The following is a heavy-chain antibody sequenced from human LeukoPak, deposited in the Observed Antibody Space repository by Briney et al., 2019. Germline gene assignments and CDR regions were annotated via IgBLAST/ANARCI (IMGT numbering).Heavy chain of an antibody. CDR3: ARDFTLYGPNFDY. J-gene: IGHJ4*02. CDR2: ISSSGSSAGTI. D-gene: IGHD2/OR15-2a*01. V-gene: IGHV3-11*01. CDR1: GFIFSDYY. Sequence: GGSLRLSCAASGFIFSDYYMTWIRQAPGKGLEGVSYISSSGSSAGTIYYADSVKGRFTISRDNAKNSLYLQMNSLRAEDTAVYYCARDFTLYGPNFDYWGQGTLVTVSS.